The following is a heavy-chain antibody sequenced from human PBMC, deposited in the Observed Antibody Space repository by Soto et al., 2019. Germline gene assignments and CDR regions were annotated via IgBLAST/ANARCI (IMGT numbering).Heavy chain of an antibody. CDR2: ISAYNGNT. D-gene: IGHD2-2*02. CDR3: ARDRSCSSTSCYSHYYYYYGMDV. J-gene: IGHJ6*02. CDR1: GYTLTSYG. Sequence: ASVKVSCKASGYTLTSYGISWVRQAPGQGLEWMGWISAYNGNTNYAQKLQGRVTMTTDTSTSTAYMELRSLRSDDTAVYYCARDRSCSSTSCYSHYYYYYGMDVWGQGTTVTVSS. V-gene: IGHV1-18*01.